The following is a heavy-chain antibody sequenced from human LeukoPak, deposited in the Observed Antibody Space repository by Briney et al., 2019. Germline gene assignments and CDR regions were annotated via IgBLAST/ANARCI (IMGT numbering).Heavy chain of an antibody. CDR1: GFTFSSHG. CDR3: ARDPQHSMDV. V-gene: IGHV3-33*01. Sequence: PRGSLRLSCVGSGFTFSSHGMHWVRQAPGKGLEWVAVIWYDGSHTYYAESVKGRFTISRDDSKSTLYLQMNSLRAEDMAIYYCARDPQHSMDVWGQGTTVTVSS. J-gene: IGHJ6*02. D-gene: IGHD5-18*01. CDR2: IWYDGSHT.